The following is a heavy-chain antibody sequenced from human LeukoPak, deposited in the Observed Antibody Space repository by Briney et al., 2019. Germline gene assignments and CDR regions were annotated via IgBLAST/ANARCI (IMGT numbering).Heavy chain of an antibody. CDR3: ARDWGLDY. J-gene: IGHJ4*02. CDR1: GFTVSSNY. Sequence: GGSLRLSCAASGFTVSSNYMSWVRQAPGKGLEWVSDIHSGGSTYYTDSVKGRFTISRDNSENTLYLQMNSLRPDDTAVYYCARDWGLDYWGQGTLVTVSS. V-gene: IGHV3-66*02. D-gene: IGHD3-16*01. CDR2: IHSGGST.